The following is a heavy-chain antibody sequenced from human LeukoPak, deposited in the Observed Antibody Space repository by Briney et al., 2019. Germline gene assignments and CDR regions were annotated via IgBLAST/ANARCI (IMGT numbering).Heavy chain of an antibody. CDR1: GGSISSGSYY. Sequence: SETLSLTCTVSGGSISSGSYYWSWIRQPAGKGLEWIGHIYTSGSTNYNPSLKSRVTISVDTSKNQFSLKLSSVTAADTAVYYCARDQRGILWFGEPRGLDYWGQGTLVTVSS. D-gene: IGHD3-10*01. CDR3: ARDQRGILWFGEPRGLDY. J-gene: IGHJ4*02. CDR2: IYTSGST. V-gene: IGHV4-61*09.